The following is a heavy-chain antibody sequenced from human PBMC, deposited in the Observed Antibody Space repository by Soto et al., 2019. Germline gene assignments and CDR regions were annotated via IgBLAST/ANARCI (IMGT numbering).Heavy chain of an antibody. J-gene: IGHJ5*02. Sequence: SETLFPTCTVSGGSISSGGYYWSWIRQHPGKGLEWIGYIYYSGSTCYNPSRKSRVTISVDTSKNQFSLRLSSVTAADTAVYYCARFRVLGRYYYDRSGFDNWGQGTLVTVS. D-gene: IGHD3-22*01. CDR3: ARFRVLGRYYYDRSGFDN. CDR2: IYYSGST. CDR1: GGSISSGGYY. V-gene: IGHV4-31*03.